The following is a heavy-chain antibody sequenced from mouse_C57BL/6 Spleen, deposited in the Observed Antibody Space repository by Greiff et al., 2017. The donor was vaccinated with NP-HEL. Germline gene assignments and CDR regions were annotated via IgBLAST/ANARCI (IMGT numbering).Heavy chain of an antibody. D-gene: IGHD1-1*01. CDR3: ARGSKGYFDV. J-gene: IGHJ1*03. CDR2: IDPSDSET. V-gene: IGHV1-52*01. Sequence: VQLQQSGAELVRPGSSVKLSCKASGYTFTSYWMHWVKQRPIQGLEWIGNIDPSDSETHYNQKFKDKATLTVDKSSSTAYMQLSSLTSEDSAVYYCARGSKGYFDVWGTGTTVTVSS. CDR1: GYTFTSYW.